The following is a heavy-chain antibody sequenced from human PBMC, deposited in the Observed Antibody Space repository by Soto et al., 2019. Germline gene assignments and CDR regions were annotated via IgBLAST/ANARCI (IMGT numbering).Heavy chain of an antibody. CDR3: ARVYQLRYYYYYYMDV. V-gene: IGHV1-8*01. D-gene: IGHD2-2*01. J-gene: IGHJ6*03. CDR1: GYTFTSYD. Sequence: ASVKVSCKASGYTFTSYDINWVRQATGQGLEWMGWMNPNSGNTGYAQKFQGRVTMTRNTSISTAYMELSSLRSEDTAVYYCARVYQLRYYYYYYMDVWGKATTVTVSS. CDR2: MNPNSGNT.